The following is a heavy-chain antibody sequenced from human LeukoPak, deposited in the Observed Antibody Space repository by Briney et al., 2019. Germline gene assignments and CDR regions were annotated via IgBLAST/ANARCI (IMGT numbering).Heavy chain of an antibody. D-gene: IGHD5/OR15-5a*01. V-gene: IGHV3-7*01. Sequence: GGSLRLSCTASGFTFSSYWMSWVRQAPGKGLEWVANIKHDGSQKYCGDSVKGRFTISRDNAKSSLYLQMNSLRAEDSAVYYCARSVDFWGQGTLVTVSS. CDR2: IKHDGSQK. CDR1: GFTFSSYW. CDR3: ARSVDF. J-gene: IGHJ4*02.